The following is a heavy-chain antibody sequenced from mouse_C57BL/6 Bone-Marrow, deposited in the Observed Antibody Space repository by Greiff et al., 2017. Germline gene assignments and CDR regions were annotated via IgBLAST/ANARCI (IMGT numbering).Heavy chain of an antibody. D-gene: IGHD3-1*01. V-gene: IGHV5-12*01. Sequence: EVKLVEPGGGLVQPGGSLKLSCAASGFTFSDYYMYWVRQTPEKRLEWVAYISNGGGSTYYPDTVKGRFTISRDNAKNTLYLQMSRLKSEDTAVYYCEKRRAQLTLYFDYWGQGTTLTVSS. J-gene: IGHJ2*01. CDR1: GFTFSDYY. CDR2: ISNGGGST. CDR3: EKRRAQLTLYFDY.